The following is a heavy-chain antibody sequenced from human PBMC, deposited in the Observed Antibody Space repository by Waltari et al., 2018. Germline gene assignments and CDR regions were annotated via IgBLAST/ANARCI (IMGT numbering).Heavy chain of an antibody. CDR2: INDIGGTK. CDR1: ELPFSGYG. D-gene: IGHD3-10*01. CDR3: GRKSYYIGSYYYNGMDV. V-gene: IGHV3-48*03. Sequence: EVKVGESGVGLVPPGESLRLYFEASELPFSGYGIHWVRLAPGKGLEWVSYINDIGGTKYYADSVKGRFTVTRDNAKNLLYLQMDSLRAEDTAVYYCGRKSYYIGSYYYNGMDVWGQGTTVTVSS. J-gene: IGHJ6*02.